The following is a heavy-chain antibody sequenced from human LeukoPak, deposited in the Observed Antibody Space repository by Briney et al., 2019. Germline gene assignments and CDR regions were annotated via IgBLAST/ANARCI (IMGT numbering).Heavy chain of an antibody. CDR1: GGSISSYY. CDR2: IYYSGST. Sequence: SETLSLTCTVSGGSISSYYWSWTRQPPGKGLEWIGYIYYSGSTNYNPSLKSRVTISVDTSKNQFSLKLSSVTAADTAVYYCARLTYYYDSSGYYYYYGMDVWGQGTTVTVSS. V-gene: IGHV4-59*08. J-gene: IGHJ6*02. CDR3: ARLTYYYDSSGYYYYYGMDV. D-gene: IGHD3-22*01.